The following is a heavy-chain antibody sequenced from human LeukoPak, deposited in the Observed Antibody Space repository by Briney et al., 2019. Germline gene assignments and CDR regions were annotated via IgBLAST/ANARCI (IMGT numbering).Heavy chain of an antibody. CDR3: ARVRAYYYASSGCHGDFDL. J-gene: IGHJ3*01. Sequence: SETLSLTCTASGCSISSSKYYWGWIRQPPGKGLERICNIEYNEITYYNPSLKSRLTTSVDTTKTHLSLKLNYVTTAHTGVYCCARVRAYYYASSGCHGDFDLWGQGTLVTVSS. CDR1: GCSISSSKYY. V-gene: IGHV4-39*07. CDR2: IEYNEIT. D-gene: IGHD3-22*01.